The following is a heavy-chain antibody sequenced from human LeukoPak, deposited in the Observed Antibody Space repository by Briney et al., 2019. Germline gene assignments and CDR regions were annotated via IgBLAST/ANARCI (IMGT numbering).Heavy chain of an antibody. D-gene: IGHD5-18*01. CDR3: AKVVTDSNGYTL. Sequence: GGSLRLSCAASGITFSDYGMHWVRQAPGKGPEWVSFIRYDGSNAYYADSVKGRFTLTRDNAKNTLHLQMNSLRAQDTAVYYCAKVVTDSNGYTLWGQGTLVTVSS. V-gene: IGHV3-30*02. CDR2: IRYDGSNA. CDR1: GITFSDYG. J-gene: IGHJ4*02.